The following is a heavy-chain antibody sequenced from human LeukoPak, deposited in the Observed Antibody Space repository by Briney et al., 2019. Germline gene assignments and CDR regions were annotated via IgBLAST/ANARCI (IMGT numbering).Heavy chain of an antibody. CDR1: GGTFSSYA. D-gene: IGHD3-3*01. CDR3: ARDEGYYDFWSGQSPSHYYMDV. J-gene: IGHJ6*03. Sequence: SVKLSCKASGGTFSSYAISWVRQAPGQGLEWMGGIIPIFGTANYAQKFQGRVTITADESTSTAYMELSSLRSEDTAVYYCARDEGYYDFWSGQSPSHYYMDVWGKGTTVTVSS. V-gene: IGHV1-69*13. CDR2: IIPIFGTA.